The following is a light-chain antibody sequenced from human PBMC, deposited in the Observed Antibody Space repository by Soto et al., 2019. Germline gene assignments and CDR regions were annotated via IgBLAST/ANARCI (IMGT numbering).Light chain of an antibody. CDR2: GAS. V-gene: IGKV3-15*01. Sequence: EIVMTQSPATLSVSPGERATLSCRASQSVSSNLAWYQQKPGQAPRLLIYGASTRATGIPARFSGSGSETDFTLTISSLEPEDLGVYYCLHRMNWPLTFGQGTRLEIK. J-gene: IGKJ5*01. CDR3: LHRMNWPLT. CDR1: QSVSSN.